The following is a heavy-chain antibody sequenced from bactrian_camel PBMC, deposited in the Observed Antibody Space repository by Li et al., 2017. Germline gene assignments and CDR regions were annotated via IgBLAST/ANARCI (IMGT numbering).Heavy chain of an antibody. CDR2: IEGDGTT. D-gene: IGHD4*01. CDR3: AADDVAGESTCLGGMSNL. J-gene: IGHJ4*01. Sequence: HVQLVESGGGSVQGGGSLTLSCAASGYSYSTWCMAWFRQAPGKEREGVACIEGDGTTNYRKSVRGRFTVSRDTAKHILYLQMNSLQPEDSAMYYCAADDVAGESTCLGGMSNLWGRGTQVTVS. V-gene: IGHV3S9*01. CDR1: GYSYSTWC.